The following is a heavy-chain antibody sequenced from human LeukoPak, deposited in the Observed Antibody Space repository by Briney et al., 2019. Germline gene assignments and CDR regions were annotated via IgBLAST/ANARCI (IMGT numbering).Heavy chain of an antibody. CDR3: SKDPNGDYVGAFDM. D-gene: IGHD4-17*01. V-gene: IGHV3-23*01. CDR1: GLTFSNYA. CDR2: IAGSGRGT. J-gene: IGHJ3*02. Sequence: GGSLRFSCTASGLTFSNYATTWVRQAPGKGLEWVSSIAGSGRGTYYADSVKGRFSVSRDNSQNTVFLHMNSLRADDTALYYCSKDPNGDYVGAFDMWGPGTMVTVSS.